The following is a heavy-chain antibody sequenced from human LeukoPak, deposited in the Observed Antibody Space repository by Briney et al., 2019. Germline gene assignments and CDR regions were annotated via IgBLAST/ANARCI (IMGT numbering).Heavy chain of an antibody. V-gene: IGHV1-8*01. Sequence: ASVKVSCKASGYTFTSYDINWVRQATGQGLEWMGWMNPNSGNTGYAQKFQGRVTMTRNTSISTAYMELSSLRSEDTAVYYCASPTAVAGYHERDYWGQGTLVIVSS. CDR1: GYTFTSYD. CDR3: ASPTAVAGYHERDY. D-gene: IGHD6-19*01. CDR2: MNPNSGNT. J-gene: IGHJ4*02.